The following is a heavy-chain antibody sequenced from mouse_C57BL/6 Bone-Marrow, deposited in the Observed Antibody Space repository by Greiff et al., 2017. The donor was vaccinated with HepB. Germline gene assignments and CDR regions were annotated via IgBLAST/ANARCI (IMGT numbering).Heavy chain of an antibody. J-gene: IGHJ2*01. CDR1: GYTFTSYW. CDR2: IHPSDSDT. CDR3: AITTAQATFDY. Sequence: QVQLKQPGAELVKPGASVKVSCKASGYTFTSYWMHWVKQRPGQGLEWIGRIHPSDSDTNYNQKFKGKATLTVDKSSSTAYKQLSSLTSEDSAVYYGAITTAQATFDYWGQGTTLTVSS. D-gene: IGHD3-2*02. V-gene: IGHV1-74*01.